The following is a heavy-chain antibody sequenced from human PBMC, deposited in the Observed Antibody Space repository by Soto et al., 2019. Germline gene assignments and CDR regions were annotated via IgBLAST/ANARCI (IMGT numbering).Heavy chain of an antibody. CDR3: ATPACAANWCTPFLKLGR. CDR2: INPLSGIS. CDR1: GGTFVRHV. Sequence: QVQLVQSGAEVKKPESSVKVSCKTSGGTFVRHVISWVRQAPGQGHECMGKINPLSGISNYAQKFQDRVTFIAVTVSMTVDMAPSSLRSDWTAVYYPATPACAANWCTPFLKLGRWGQGTLVTVSS. D-gene: IGHD3-3*02. J-gene: IGHJ4*02. V-gene: IGHV1-69*09.